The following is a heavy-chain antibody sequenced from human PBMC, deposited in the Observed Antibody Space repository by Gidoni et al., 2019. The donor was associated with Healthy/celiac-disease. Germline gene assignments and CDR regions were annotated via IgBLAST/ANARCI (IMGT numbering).Heavy chain of an antibody. D-gene: IGHD2-15*01. J-gene: IGHJ5*02. Sequence: EVQLAQSGAEVKQPGAPLRSSCTGSGYSFTSYWISWVRQMPGKGLEWLGGIDPGDSYTNYSPSFQGHVTISADKSISTAYLQWSSLKASDTAMYYCARRSLYCPGFDPWGQGTLVTVSS. CDR1: GYSFTSYW. V-gene: IGHV5-10-1*03. CDR2: IDPGDSYT. CDR3: ARRSLYCPGFDP.